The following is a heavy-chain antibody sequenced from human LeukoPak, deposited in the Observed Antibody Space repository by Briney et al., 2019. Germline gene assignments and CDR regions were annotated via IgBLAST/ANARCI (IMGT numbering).Heavy chain of an antibody. CDR2: IKQDGSKK. D-gene: IGHD5-24*01. CDR1: GFTFSSYS. J-gene: IGHJ4*02. Sequence: GASLILSCAASGFTFSSYSMNSLRQAPGKGLELVANIKQDGSKKSYVDSVKGRFTISRDNAKNSLYLQMNSLRAEDTAIYYCTRVGYIDEGIDYWGQGTLVTVSS. CDR3: TRVGYIDEGIDY. V-gene: IGHV3-7*04.